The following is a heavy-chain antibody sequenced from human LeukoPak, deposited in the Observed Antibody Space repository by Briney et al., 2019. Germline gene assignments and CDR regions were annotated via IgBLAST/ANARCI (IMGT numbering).Heavy chain of an antibody. D-gene: IGHD4-17*01. Sequence: GGSLRLSCAASGFTFSGYAMSWVRQAPGKGLEWVSAISGSGGSTYYADSVKGRFTISRDNSKNTLYLQMNSLRAEDTAVYYCAKGVLDYGDPYYFDYWGQGTLVTVSS. CDR2: ISGSGGST. CDR1: GFTFSGYA. V-gene: IGHV3-23*01. CDR3: AKGVLDYGDPYYFDY. J-gene: IGHJ4*02.